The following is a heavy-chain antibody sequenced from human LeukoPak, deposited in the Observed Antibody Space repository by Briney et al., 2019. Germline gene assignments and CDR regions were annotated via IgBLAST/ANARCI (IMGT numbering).Heavy chain of an antibody. V-gene: IGHV4-59*05. CDR1: GGSISSYY. CDR3: ARQVRDSSPGLYFDY. CDR2: IYYSGST. D-gene: IGHD3-22*01. Sequence: SETLSLTCTVSGGSISSYYWSWIRQPPGKGLEWIGRIYYSGSTYYNPSLTSRVTISVDTSKNQFSLKLSSVTAADTAVYYCARQVRDSSPGLYFDYWGQGTLVTVSS. J-gene: IGHJ4*02.